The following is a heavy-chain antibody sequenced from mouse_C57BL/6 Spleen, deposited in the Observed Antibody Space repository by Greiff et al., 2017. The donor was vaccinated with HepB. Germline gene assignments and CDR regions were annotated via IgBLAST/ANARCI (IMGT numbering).Heavy chain of an antibody. CDR1: GYSITSGYY. CDR2: ISYDGSN. CDR3: ARENYGSSYDWYFDV. Sequence: VQLQQSGPGLVKPSQSLSLTCSVTGYSITSGYYWNWIRQFPGNKLEWMGYISYDGSNNYNPSLKNRISITRDTSKNQFFLKLNSVTTEDTATYYCARENYGSSYDWYFDVWGTGTTVTVSS. J-gene: IGHJ1*03. V-gene: IGHV3-6*01. D-gene: IGHD1-1*01.